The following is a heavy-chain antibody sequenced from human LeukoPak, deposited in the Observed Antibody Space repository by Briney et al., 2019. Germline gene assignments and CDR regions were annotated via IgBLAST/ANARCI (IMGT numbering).Heavy chain of an antibody. J-gene: IGHJ4*02. Sequence: PGGSLRLSCAASGFTFSSYSMNWVRQAPGKGLEWVSAISGSGGSTYYADSVKGRFTISRDNSKNTLYLQMNSLRAEDTAVYYCAKDVGGRLLSRFDYWGQGTLVTVFS. D-gene: IGHD1-26*01. V-gene: IGHV3-23*01. CDR1: GFTFSSYS. CDR2: ISGSGGST. CDR3: AKDVGGRLLSRFDY.